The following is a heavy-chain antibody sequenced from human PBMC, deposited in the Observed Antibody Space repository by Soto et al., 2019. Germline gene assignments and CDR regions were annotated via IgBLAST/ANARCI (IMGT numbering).Heavy chain of an antibody. CDR1: GYTFNTYG. Sequence: QVQLVQSGPEVKKPGASVKVSCKASGYTFNTYGFSWVRQAPGQGLEWVGWIGTHNGDTTYAQKFQGRVTMTIDTSRTTSYMELRRLTSDGPAMFFVGRGWRGAKGFDPWGQGTLVTVPP. V-gene: IGHV1-18*01. J-gene: IGHJ5*02. CDR2: IGTHNGDT. D-gene: IGHD3-3*01. CDR3: GRGWRGAKGFDP.